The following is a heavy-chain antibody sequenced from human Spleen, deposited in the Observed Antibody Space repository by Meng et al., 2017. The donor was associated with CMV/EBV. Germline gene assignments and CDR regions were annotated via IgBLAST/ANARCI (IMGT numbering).Heavy chain of an antibody. V-gene: IGHV1-2*02. CDR3: ARTQTPTHSGSYRYYYYYAMDV. CDR2: INPNSGGT. CDR1: GYTFTGHF. D-gene: IGHD1-26*01. Sequence: ASVKVSCKAFGYTFTGHFMHWVRQAPGQGLEWMGWINPNSGGTNYAQKFQGRVTMTRDTSINTAYMELSKLRSDDTAVYYCARTQTPTHSGSYRYYYYYAMDVWGQGTTVTVSS. J-gene: IGHJ6*02.